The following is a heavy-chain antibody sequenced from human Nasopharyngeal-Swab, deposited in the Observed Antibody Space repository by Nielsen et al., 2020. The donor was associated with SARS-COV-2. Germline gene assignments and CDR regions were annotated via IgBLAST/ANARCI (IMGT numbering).Heavy chain of an antibody. J-gene: IGHJ6*02. CDR3: ARDSYDILTGYYPPPYYGMDI. D-gene: IGHD3-9*01. CDR2: IIPLFGTS. CDR1: RGTFSSYA. V-gene: IGHV1-69*13. Sequence: SAKLSCRDSRGTFSSYAISGARQAPGQGLEWLGGIIPLFGTSHYAQKFQRRLTITADESTSTAYMELISLRSEDTAVYYFARDSYDILTGYYPPPYYGMDIWGQGTTVTVSS.